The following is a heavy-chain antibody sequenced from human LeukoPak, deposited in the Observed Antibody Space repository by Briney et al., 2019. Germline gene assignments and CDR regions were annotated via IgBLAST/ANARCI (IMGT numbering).Heavy chain of an antibody. J-gene: IGHJ3*02. CDR1: GCTFTDYY. V-gene: IGHV1-69-2*01. CDR3: ATIEYSSSSRAFDI. Sequence: ATVKISCKVSGCTFTDYYMHWVQQPPGKGLEWMGLVDPEDGETIYAEKFQGRVTITADTSTDTAYMELSSLRSEDTAVYYCATIEYSSSSRAFDIWGQGTMVTVSS. CDR2: VDPEDGET. D-gene: IGHD6-6*01.